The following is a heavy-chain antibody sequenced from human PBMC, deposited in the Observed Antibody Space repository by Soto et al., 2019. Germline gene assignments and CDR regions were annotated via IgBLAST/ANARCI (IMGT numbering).Heavy chain of an antibody. CDR3: ARDYDSSGDY. V-gene: IGHV4-39*01. Sequence: QLQLQESGPGLVKPSETLSLTCTVSGGSISTSNYYWGWIRQPPGKGLEWIGSIYYSGSTYYNPSLKSRVTISVDTSKNQFSLKLSSVTAADTAVYYCARDYDSSGDYWGQGTLVTVSS. D-gene: IGHD3-22*01. J-gene: IGHJ4*02. CDR1: GGSISTSNYY. CDR2: IYYSGST.